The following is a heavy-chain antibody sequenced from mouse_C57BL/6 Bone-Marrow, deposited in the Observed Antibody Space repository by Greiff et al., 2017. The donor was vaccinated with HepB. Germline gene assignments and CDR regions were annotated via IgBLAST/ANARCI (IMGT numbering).Heavy chain of an antibody. CDR3: ARWIYYYGSSYVGY. J-gene: IGHJ2*01. Sequence: QVQLKESGPELVKPGASVKLSCKASGYTFTSYDINWVKQRPGQGLEWIGWIYPRDGSTKYNEKFKGKATLTVDTSSSTAYMELHSLTSEDSAVYFCARWIYYYGSSYVGYWGQGTTLTVSS. V-gene: IGHV1-85*01. CDR2: IYPRDGST. D-gene: IGHD1-1*01. CDR1: GYTFTSYD.